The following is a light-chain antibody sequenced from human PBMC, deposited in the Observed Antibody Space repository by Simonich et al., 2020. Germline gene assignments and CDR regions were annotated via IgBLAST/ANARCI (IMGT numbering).Light chain of an antibody. CDR2: DVS. CDR1: SRDVGGYNY. V-gene: IGLV2-14*03. CDR3: SSYTSSSRV. Sequence: QSALTQPVSVSGSPGQSITISCTGTSRDVGGYNYVSWYQQHPGKAPKLMIYDVSNRPSGVSNRFSGSKSGNTASLTISGLQAEDEADYYCSSYTSSSRVFGGGTKLTVL. J-gene: IGLJ3*02.